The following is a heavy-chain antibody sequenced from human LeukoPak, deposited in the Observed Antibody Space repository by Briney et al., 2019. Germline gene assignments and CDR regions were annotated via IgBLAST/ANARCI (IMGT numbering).Heavy chain of an antibody. V-gene: IGHV3-9*01. D-gene: IGHD3-9*01. CDR1: GFTFDDYA. CDR3: AKLGALAYYDILRLDAFDI. J-gene: IGHJ3*02. CDR2: ISWNSGSI. Sequence: SLRLSCAASGFTFDDYAMHWVRQAPGKGLEWVSGISWNSGSIGYADSVKGRFTISRDNAKNSLYLQMNSLRAEDTALYYCAKLGALAYYDILRLDAFDIWGQGTMVTVSS.